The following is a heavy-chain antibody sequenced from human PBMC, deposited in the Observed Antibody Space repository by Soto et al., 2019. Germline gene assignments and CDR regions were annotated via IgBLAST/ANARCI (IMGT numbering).Heavy chain of an antibody. Sequence: PSETLSLTCTVSGGSISSSSYYWGWIRQPPGKGLECIGSIYYSGSTYYNPSLKSRVTISVDTSKNQFSLKLSSVTAADTAVYYCASRLGYCSGGSCYTAMVTSDYWGQGTLVTVSS. D-gene: IGHD2-15*01. J-gene: IGHJ4*02. CDR1: GGSISSSSYY. CDR3: ASRLGYCSGGSCYTAMVTSDY. V-gene: IGHV4-39*01. CDR2: IYYSGST.